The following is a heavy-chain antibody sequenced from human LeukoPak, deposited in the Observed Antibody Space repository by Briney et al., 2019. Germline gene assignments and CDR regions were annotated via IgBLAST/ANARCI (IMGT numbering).Heavy chain of an antibody. D-gene: IGHD3-22*01. CDR2: IYHSGST. CDR3: ARDRYYDSSGKGYSDL. V-gene: IGHV4-59*12. CDR1: GGSISSYY. J-gene: IGHJ2*01. Sequence: PSETLSLTCTVSGGSISSYYWSWIRQPPGKGLEGIGYIYHSGSTNYNPSLKSRVTMSIDTSKNQFSLKLSSVTAADTAVYYCARDRYYDSSGKGYSDLWGRGTLVTVSS.